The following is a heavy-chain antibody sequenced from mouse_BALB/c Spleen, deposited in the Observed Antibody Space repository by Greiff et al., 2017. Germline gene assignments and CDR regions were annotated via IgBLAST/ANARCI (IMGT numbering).Heavy chain of an antibody. CDR1: GFTFSDYE. V-gene: IGHV5-15*02. Sequence: EVQLVESGGGLVQPGGSRKLSCAASGFTFSDYEMAWVRQAPGKGPEWVAYISTLAYSIYYADTVKGRFTISRENAKNTLYLEMSSLRSEDTAVYYCARVLLWTFDYWGQGTTVTVSS. J-gene: IGHJ2*01. D-gene: IGHD1-1*02. CDR2: ISTLAYSI. CDR3: ARVLLWTFDY.